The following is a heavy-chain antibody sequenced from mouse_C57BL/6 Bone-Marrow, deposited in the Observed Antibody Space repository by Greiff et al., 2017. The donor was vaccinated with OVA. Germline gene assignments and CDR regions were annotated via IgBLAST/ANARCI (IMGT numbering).Heavy chain of an antibody. Sequence: VQLQQSGAELARPGASVKLSCKASGYTFTSYGISWVKQRTGQGLEWIGEIYPRSGNTYYNEKFKGKATLTADKSSSTAYMELRSLTSEDSAVYFCARDWDGSIAYWGQGTLVTVSA. J-gene: IGHJ3*01. CDR2: IYPRSGNT. D-gene: IGHD4-1*01. CDR1: GYTFTSYG. CDR3: ARDWDGSIAY. V-gene: IGHV1-81*01.